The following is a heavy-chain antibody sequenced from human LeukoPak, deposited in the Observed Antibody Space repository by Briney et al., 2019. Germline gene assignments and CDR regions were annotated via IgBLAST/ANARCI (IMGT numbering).Heavy chain of an antibody. D-gene: IGHD1-26*01. J-gene: IGHJ4*02. CDR1: GCSFSGYG. V-gene: IGHV3-30*02. CDR2: IRYDANIK. Sequence: GGSLRLSCAASGCSFSGYGMHWVRQAPGKGLEWVAFIRYDANIKYYGDSVKGRFTVSRDNSKNTLYLQMNSLRPEDTAVYYCAKEAEHQLLSFWGQGTLVTVSS. CDR3: AKEAEHQLLSF.